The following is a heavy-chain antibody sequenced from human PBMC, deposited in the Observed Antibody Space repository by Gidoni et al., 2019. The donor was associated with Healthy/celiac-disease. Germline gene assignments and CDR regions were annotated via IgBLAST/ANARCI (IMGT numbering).Heavy chain of an antibody. D-gene: IGHD2-15*01. CDR1: GFSLSTSGVG. V-gene: IGHV2-5*01. J-gene: IGHJ4*02. Sequence: QITLKESGPTLVKPTQTLTLTCTFSGFSLSTSGVGVGWIRQPPGKALEWLALIYWNDDKRYSPSLKGRLTITKDTSKNQVVLTMTNMDPVDTATYYCAHFLVVAATYCFDYWGQGTLVTVSS. CDR3: AHFLVVAATYCFDY. CDR2: IYWNDDK.